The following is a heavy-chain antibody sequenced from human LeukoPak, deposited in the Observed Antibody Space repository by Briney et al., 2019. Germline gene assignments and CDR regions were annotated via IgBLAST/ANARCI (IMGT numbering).Heavy chain of an antibody. D-gene: IGHD3-22*01. CDR2: IKQDGSEK. CDR1: GFTFSSYW. V-gene: IGHV3-7*01. Sequence: GGSLRLSCAASGFTFSSYWMSWVRQAPGKGLEWVANIKQDGSEKYYVDSVKGRFTISRDNAKNSLYLQMNSLRAEDTAVYYCASLDYYDSSGNDYWGQGTLVTVSS. J-gene: IGHJ4*02. CDR3: ASLDYYDSSGNDY.